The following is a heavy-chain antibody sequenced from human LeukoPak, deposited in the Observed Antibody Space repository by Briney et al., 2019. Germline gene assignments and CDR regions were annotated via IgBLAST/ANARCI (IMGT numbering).Heavy chain of an antibody. CDR3: ARDVSDCSGGSCYSYFDY. D-gene: IGHD2-15*01. CDR1: GFTFSSYA. J-gene: IGHJ4*02. Sequence: GGSLRLSCAASGFTFSSYAMHWVRQAPGKGLEWVSSISSSSSYIYYADSVKGRFTISRDNAKNSLYLQMNSLGAEDTAVYYCARDVSDCSGGSCYSYFDYWGQGTLVTVSS. V-gene: IGHV3-21*04. CDR2: ISSSSSYI.